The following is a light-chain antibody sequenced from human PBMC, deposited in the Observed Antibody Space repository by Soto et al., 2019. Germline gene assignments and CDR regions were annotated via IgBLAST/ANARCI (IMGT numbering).Light chain of an antibody. Sequence: DIQLTQSPSSLSASVGDTVTITCLASQTISSWLAWYQQKPGKAPKLLIYKASSLESGVPSRFSGSGSGTEFTLTISSLQPDDFATYYCQQYNSYPLTFGGGTKVDIK. V-gene: IGKV1-5*03. J-gene: IGKJ4*01. CDR2: KAS. CDR3: QQYNSYPLT. CDR1: QTISSW.